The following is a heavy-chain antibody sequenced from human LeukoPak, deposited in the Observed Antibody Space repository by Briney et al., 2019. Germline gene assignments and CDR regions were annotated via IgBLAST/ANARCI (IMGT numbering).Heavy chain of an antibody. CDR3: ARGTSWSHAYYYYMDV. J-gene: IGHJ6*03. Sequence: GGSLRLSCAASGFTFSSYWMHWVRQAPGKGLVWVSRINSDGSSTSYADSVKGRFTISRDNAKNTLYLQMNSLRAEDTAVYYCARGTSWSHAYYYYMDVWGKGTTVTISS. CDR2: INSDGSST. CDR1: GFTFSSYW. V-gene: IGHV3-74*01. D-gene: IGHD6-13*01.